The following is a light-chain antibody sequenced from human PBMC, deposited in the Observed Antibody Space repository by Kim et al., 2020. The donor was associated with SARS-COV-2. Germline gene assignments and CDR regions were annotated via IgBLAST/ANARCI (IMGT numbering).Light chain of an antibody. Sequence: EIVLTQSPATLSLSPGERATLSCRASQSVTIYLAWYQQKPGQAPRLLIYDASNRATGIPARFSGSGSGTDFTLTISSLEPEDSAVYYCQQRSNWPSITFGQGTRLEIK. CDR2: DAS. V-gene: IGKV3-11*01. CDR3: QQRSNWPSIT. J-gene: IGKJ5*01. CDR1: QSVTIY.